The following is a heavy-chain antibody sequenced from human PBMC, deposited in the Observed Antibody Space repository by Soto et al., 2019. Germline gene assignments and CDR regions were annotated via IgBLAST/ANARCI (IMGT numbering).Heavy chain of an antibody. D-gene: IGHD3-10*01. CDR1: GGSFSGYY. Sequence: QVQLQQWGAGLLKPSETLSLTCAVYGGSFSGYYWSWIRQPPGKGLEWIGEINHSGSTNYNPSLKSRVTISVDTSKNQFSLKLSSVTAADTAVYYCARGLGSYRDYWGQGTLVTVSS. CDR3: ARGLGSYRDY. V-gene: IGHV4-34*01. CDR2: INHSGST. J-gene: IGHJ4*02.